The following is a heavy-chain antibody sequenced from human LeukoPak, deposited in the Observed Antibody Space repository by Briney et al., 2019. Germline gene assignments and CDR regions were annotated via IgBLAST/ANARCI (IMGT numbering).Heavy chain of an antibody. CDR1: GYTFSTYY. CDR3: ARGFCSGGSCYSYDY. J-gene: IGHJ4*02. Sequence: ASVKVSCKASGYTFSTYYMHWVRQAPGHGLEWMGVIDPSGGSTNYARKFQGRVTMTSDTSTSTVYMELSSLRSEDTAVYYCARGFCSGGSCYSYDYWGQGTLVTVSS. CDR2: IDPSGGST. D-gene: IGHD2-15*01. V-gene: IGHV1-46*01.